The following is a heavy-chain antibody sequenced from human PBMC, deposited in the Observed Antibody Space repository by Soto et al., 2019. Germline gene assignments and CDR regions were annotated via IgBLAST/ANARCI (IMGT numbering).Heavy chain of an antibody. V-gene: IGHV3-73*01. CDR1: GFTFSGSA. CDR2: IRSEANSYAT. D-gene: IGHD3-22*01. J-gene: IGHJ4*02. CDR3: ARDYDSSGYPRYYFDY. Sequence: GGSLRLSCAASGFTFSGSAMHWVRQASGKGLEWVGRIRSEANSYATAYAASVKGRFTISRDDSKNTAYLQMNSLRAEDTAVYYCARDYDSSGYPRYYFDYWGQGT.